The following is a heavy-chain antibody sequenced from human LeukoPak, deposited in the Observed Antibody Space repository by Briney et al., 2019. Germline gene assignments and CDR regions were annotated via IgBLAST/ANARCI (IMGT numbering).Heavy chain of an antibody. V-gene: IGHV1-69*05. CDR3: ARATYNDSKNRPRRLAFDL. Sequence: SVKVSCKTSGGALDNFAISWVRQAPGHGLEWVGGIIPLFGTPDYPQKFQARVTVTTDESTGTAYMEMSSLRADDTALYYCARATYNDSKNRPRRLAFDLWGQGTLVTVSS. D-gene: IGHD3-10*01. CDR1: GGALDNFA. J-gene: IGHJ5*02. CDR2: IIPLFGTP.